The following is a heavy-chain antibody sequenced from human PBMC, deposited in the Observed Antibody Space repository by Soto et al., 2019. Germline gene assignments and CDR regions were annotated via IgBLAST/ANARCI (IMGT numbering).Heavy chain of an antibody. D-gene: IGHD2-2*01. CDR2: ISSSSSYI. V-gene: IGHV3-21*01. CDR3: ARAHREYQLGYYYGMDV. CDR1: GFTFSSYS. J-gene: IGHJ6*02. Sequence: EVQLVESGGGLVKPGGSLRLSCAASGFTFSSYSMNWVRQAPGKGLEWVSSISSSSSYIYYADSVKGRFTISRDNAKNSLYLQMNSLRAEDTAVYYCARAHREYQLGYYYGMDVWGQGTTVTVSS.